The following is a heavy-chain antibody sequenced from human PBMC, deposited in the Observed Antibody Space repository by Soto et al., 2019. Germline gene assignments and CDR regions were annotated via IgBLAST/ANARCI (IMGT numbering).Heavy chain of an antibody. V-gene: IGHV5-51*01. CDR1: GYSFTSYW. CDR2: IYPGDSDT. D-gene: IGHD6-19*01. CDR3: ARPFDTSGCYDH. J-gene: IGHJ5*02. Sequence: GESLKISCKGSGYSFTSYWIAWVRQMPGKGLECMGIIYPGDSDTRYSPSFEGQVTISADKSINTAYLQWSSLKASDSAMYYCARPFDTSGCYDHWGQGTLLTV.